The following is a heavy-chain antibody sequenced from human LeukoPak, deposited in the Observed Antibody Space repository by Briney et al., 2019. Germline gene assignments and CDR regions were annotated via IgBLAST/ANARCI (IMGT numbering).Heavy chain of an antibody. V-gene: IGHV3-48*04. J-gene: IGHJ4*02. CDR2: ISSSGPTI. CDR1: GFTFSSYA. Sequence: PGGSLRLSCAASGFTFSSYAMNWVRQAPGKGLEWISYISSSGPTIYYADSVKGRFTISRDNAKNSLYLQMNSLRAEDTAVYYCARDRLGDYGDFDYFDYWGQGTLVTVSS. D-gene: IGHD4-17*01. CDR3: ARDRLGDYGDFDYFDY.